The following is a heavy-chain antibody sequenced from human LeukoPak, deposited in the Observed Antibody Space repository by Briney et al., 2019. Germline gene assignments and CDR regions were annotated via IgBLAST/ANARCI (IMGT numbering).Heavy chain of an antibody. J-gene: IGHJ4*02. CDR1: EYTFTRYD. CDR2: MNPNSGNT. Sequence: ASVKVSCKASEYTFTRYDINWVRQATGQGLEWMGWMNPNSGNTGYAQKFQGRVTMTRNTSISTAYMELSSLTFEDTAVYYCARGRHPGPTWISEYWGQGTLVTVSS. CDR3: ARGRHPGPTWISEY. D-gene: IGHD5-12*01. V-gene: IGHV1-8*01.